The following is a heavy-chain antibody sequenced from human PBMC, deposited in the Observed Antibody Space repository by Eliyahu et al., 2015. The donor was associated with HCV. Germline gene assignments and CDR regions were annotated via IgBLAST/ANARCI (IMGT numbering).Heavy chain of an antibody. J-gene: IGHJ5*01. CDR2: ISWNSGKI. CDR1: GFTFDDYA. V-gene: IGHV3-9*01. D-gene: IGHD2-21*02. Sequence: EVQLVESGGGLVKPGKSLRLSCVGSGFTFDDYAMHWVRQAPGKGLEGVSGISWNSGKIGYADSVKDRFTISRDNAKNSLYLQISNLRAEDTALYHCARDIPRTEHSDWYLGGWSFDSWGQGTLVTVSP. CDR3: ARDIPRTEHSDWYLGGWSFDS.